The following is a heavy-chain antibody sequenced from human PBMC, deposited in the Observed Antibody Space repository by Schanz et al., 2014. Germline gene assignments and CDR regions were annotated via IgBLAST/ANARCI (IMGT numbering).Heavy chain of an antibody. CDR1: GFSFSSYS. J-gene: IGHJ4*02. Sequence: EADLVESGGGLIQRGESLRLSCSASGFSFSSYSMNWVRQAPGKGLEWLSDISSGSSYANYADSVKGRFTISRDNAKNSLYLQMNSLRAEDTAVYYCASPSGYSDYGTYFDFWGQGTLVTVSS. CDR2: ISSGSSYA. CDR3: ASPSGYSDYGTYFDF. V-gene: IGHV3-48*04. D-gene: IGHD5-12*01.